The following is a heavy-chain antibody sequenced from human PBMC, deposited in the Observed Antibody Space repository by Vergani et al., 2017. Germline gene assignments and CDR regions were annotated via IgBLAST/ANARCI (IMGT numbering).Heavy chain of an antibody. J-gene: IGHJ4*02. CDR1: GFSFSSYS. V-gene: IGHV3-21*02. CDR2: ISGSSSYV. CDR3: ARGLWDCTHIRCSPPSY. D-gene: IGHD2-8*01. Sequence: EVQLVESGGGLVKPGGSLRLSCAASGFSFSSYSMNWVCQAPGKGLEWVASISGSSSYVFYRDSVEGRFTITRGNAKKSVYLQMNSLRAEDTAMYFCARGLWDCTHIRCSPPSYWGQGTQVTVSS.